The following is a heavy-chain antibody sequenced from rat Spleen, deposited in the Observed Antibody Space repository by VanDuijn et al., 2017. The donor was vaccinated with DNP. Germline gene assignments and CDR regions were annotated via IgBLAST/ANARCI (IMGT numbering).Heavy chain of an antibody. CDR3: ASWAPIAPLSTSNY. D-gene: IGHD1-2*01. CDR1: GFIFNNYW. Sequence: EVQLVESGGGLVQPGRSLKLSCVASGFIFNNYWMFWIRQAPGKGLEWVASINTDGGSTYYPDSVKGRFTISRDNAENTVYLQMSSLRSEDTATYYCASWAPIAPLSTSNYWGQGVMVTVSS. V-gene: IGHV5-58*01. CDR2: INTDGGST. J-gene: IGHJ2*01.